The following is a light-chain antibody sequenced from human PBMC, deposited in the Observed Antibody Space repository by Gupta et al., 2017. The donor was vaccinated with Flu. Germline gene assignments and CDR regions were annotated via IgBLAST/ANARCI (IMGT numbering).Light chain of an antibody. CDR2: DVS. CDR3: SSYTSISTFYV. J-gene: IGLJ1*01. V-gene: IGLV2-14*01. Sequence: QSALTQPASVSGSPGQSITISCTGTSSDVGRSDSVSWYQQYPGKAPKLLIYDVSSRPSGVSSRFSGSKSGNTASLTISGLQAEDETDYFCSSYTSISTFYVFGTETKVTVL. CDR1: SSDVGRSDS.